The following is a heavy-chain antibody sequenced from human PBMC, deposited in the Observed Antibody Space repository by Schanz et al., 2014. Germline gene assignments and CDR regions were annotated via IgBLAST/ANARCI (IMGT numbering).Heavy chain of an antibody. D-gene: IGHD5-12*01. V-gene: IGHV1-2*06. CDR2: INPDSGGT. Sequence: QVQLVQSGAEVKKPGASVKVSCKTSGYNFNGFPMHWLRQAPGRGLEWMGRINPDSGGTDYAQKFQGRVAMTRDTSSSAAYMELSGLRSDDTAVYYCAREKGHGYSGLSWGQGTLLAVSS. J-gene: IGHJ5*02. CDR3: AREKGHGYSGLS. CDR1: GYNFNGFP.